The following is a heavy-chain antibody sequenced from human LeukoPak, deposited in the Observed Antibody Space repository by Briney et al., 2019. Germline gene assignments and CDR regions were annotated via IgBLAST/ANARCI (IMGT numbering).Heavy chain of an antibody. J-gene: IGHJ4*02. CDR3: ARGDGSYPD. CDR1: GYSISSGYY. V-gene: IGHV4-38-2*01. D-gene: IGHD2-15*01. CDR2: IYHSGSA. Sequence: SETLSLTCAVSGYSISSGYYWGWIRQPPGKGLEWIGSIYHSGSASYNPSLKSRVTTSVDTSKNQFSLKLSSVTASDTAVYYCARGDGSYPDWGQGTLVTVSS.